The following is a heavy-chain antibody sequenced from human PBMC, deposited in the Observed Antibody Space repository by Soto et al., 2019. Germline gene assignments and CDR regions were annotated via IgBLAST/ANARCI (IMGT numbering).Heavy chain of an antibody. J-gene: IGHJ6*02. D-gene: IGHD6-19*01. Sequence: QVQVVQSGAEVQGPGSSVKVSCKASGGTLSNTAFSWVRQAPGQGLEWMGGIIPVFGMVNYAHNFQGRVMITADESMGTTYLELSSLRSEDTAVYYCARGRIVVAGSSAYYGMDVWGQGTTVTVSS. V-gene: IGHV1-69*01. CDR3: ARGRIVVAGSSAYYGMDV. CDR1: GGTLSNTA. CDR2: IIPVFGMV.